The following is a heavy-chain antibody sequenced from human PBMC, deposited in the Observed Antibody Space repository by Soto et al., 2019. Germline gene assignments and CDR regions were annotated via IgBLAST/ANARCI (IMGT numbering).Heavy chain of an antibody. Sequence: EVQLVESGGGLVKPGGSLRLSCAASGFTFSSYSMNWVRQAPGKGLEWVSSISSSSSYIYYADSVKGRFTISRDNAKNSLYLQMNSLRAEDTAVYYCAREDIVVVPAATYYYYGMDVWCQGTTVTVSS. J-gene: IGHJ6*02. CDR2: ISSSSSYI. CDR3: AREDIVVVPAATYYYYGMDV. V-gene: IGHV3-21*01. CDR1: GFTFSSYS. D-gene: IGHD2-2*01.